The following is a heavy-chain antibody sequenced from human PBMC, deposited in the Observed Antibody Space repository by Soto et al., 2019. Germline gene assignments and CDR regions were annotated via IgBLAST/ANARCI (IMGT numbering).Heavy chain of an antibody. D-gene: IGHD4-17*01. CDR1: GFTFSSYA. J-gene: IGHJ5*02. CDR2: ISSNGDST. CDR3: VHPRSTVQIPPT. Sequence: PGRSLRLSCSASGFTFSSYAMHWVRQAPGKGLEYVSGISSNGDSTYYADSVKGRFTISRDNSKNTLYLQMSSLRAVDTAVYYCVHPRSTVQIPPTWGQGTLVTASS. V-gene: IGHV3-64D*06.